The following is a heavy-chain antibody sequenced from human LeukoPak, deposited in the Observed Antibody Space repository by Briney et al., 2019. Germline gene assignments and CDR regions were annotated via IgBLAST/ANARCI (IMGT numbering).Heavy chain of an antibody. J-gene: IGHJ4*02. CDR1: GGSLSSYY. CDR2: IYYSGST. V-gene: IGHV4-59*01. Sequence: SETLSLTCTVSGGSLSSYYWSWIRQPPGKGLEWIGYIYYSGSTNYNPSLKSRVTISVDTSKNQFSLKLSSVTAADTAVYYCAREWYPGTYYFDYWGQGTLVTVSS. D-gene: IGHD3-10*01. CDR3: AREWYPGTYYFDY.